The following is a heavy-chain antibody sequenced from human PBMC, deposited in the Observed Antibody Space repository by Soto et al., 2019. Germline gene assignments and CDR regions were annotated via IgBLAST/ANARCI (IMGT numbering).Heavy chain of an antibody. D-gene: IGHD1-26*01. V-gene: IGHV1-69*13. CDR2: IIPIFGTA. J-gene: IGHJ4*02. Sequence: ASVKVSCKASGGTFSSYAISWVRQAPGQGLEWMGGIIPIFGTANYAQKFQGRVTITADESTSTAYMELSSLRSEDTAVYYCAVGATQAQPDYWGQGTLVTVSS. CDR3: AVGATQAQPDY. CDR1: GGTFSSYA.